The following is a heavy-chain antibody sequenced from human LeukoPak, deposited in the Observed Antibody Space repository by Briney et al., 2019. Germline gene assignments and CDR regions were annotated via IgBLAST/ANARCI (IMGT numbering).Heavy chain of an antibody. V-gene: IGHV3-30*04. CDR1: GFTFSSYA. CDR3: AKSYYDSSGYRGDFDF. D-gene: IGHD3-22*01. CDR2: ISYDGGNK. J-gene: IGHJ4*02. Sequence: GGSLRLSCAASGFTFSSYAMHWVRQAPGKGLEWVAAISYDGGNKYYADSVKGRFTISRDNSKNTLYLQMNSLRAEDTAVYYCAKSYYDSSGYRGDFDFWGQGTLVTVSS.